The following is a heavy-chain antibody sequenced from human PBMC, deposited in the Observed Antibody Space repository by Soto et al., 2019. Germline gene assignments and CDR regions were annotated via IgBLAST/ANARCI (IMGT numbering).Heavy chain of an antibody. J-gene: IGHJ4*02. V-gene: IGHV3-23*01. CDR2: ISGSGGST. D-gene: IGHD6-19*01. CDR3: AKAVAGDPFDY. CDR1: ELTGVIHA. Sequence: GSMRHSCTAAELTGVIHAMSWIRQAPGKGLEWVSAISGSGGSTYYADSVKGRFTISRDNSKNTLYLQMNSLRAEDTAVYYCAKAVAGDPFDYLGQGTLVTVSS.